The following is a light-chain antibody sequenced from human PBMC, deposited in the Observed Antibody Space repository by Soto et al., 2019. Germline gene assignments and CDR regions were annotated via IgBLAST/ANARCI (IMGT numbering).Light chain of an antibody. CDR1: QRLSSN. V-gene: IGKV3-15*01. J-gene: IGKJ1*01. CDR3: QQYNRYWT. CDR2: GVS. Sequence: EIVMTQSPATLSVSPGERATLSCRASQRLSSNLAWYQQKPGQAPRLLIYGVSTRATGIPARFSGSGSGTEFTLTISSLQPDDFATYYCQQYNRYWTFGQGTKVDIK.